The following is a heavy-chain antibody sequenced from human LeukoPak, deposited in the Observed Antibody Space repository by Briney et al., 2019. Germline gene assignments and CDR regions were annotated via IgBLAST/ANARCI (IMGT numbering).Heavy chain of an antibody. CDR1: GFTFSSYG. V-gene: IGHV3-33*01. J-gene: IGHJ6*04. CDR3: ARDAAMVRGVIRNYYYGMDV. Sequence: GGSLRLSCAASGFTFSSYGMHWVRQAPGEGLEWVAVIWYDGSNKYYADSVKGRFTISRDNSKNTLYLQMNSLRAEDTAVYYCARDAAMVRGVIRNYYYGMDVWGKGTTVTVSS. D-gene: IGHD3-10*01. CDR2: IWYDGSNK.